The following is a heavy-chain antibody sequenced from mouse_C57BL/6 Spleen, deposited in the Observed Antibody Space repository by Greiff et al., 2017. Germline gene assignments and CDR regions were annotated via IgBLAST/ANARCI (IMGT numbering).Heavy chain of an antibody. V-gene: IGHV1-80*01. J-gene: IGHJ3*01. Sequence: QVQLKESGAELVKPGASVKISCKASGYAFSSYWMNWVKQRPGKGLEWIGQIYPGAGDTKYNGKFKGKATLTADKSSSTAYMQLSSLTSEDSAVYFCANAGYYSAWFAYWGQGTLVTVSA. CDR1: GYAFSSYW. CDR2: IYPGAGDT. D-gene: IGHD2-3*01. CDR3: ANAGYYSAWFAY.